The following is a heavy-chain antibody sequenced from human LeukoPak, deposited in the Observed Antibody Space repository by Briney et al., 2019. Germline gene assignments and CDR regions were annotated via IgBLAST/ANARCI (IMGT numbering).Heavy chain of an antibody. D-gene: IGHD2-2*01. V-gene: IGHV3-7*01. CDR1: GFPFSVYW. J-gene: IGHJ6*04. CDR2: IKEDGSVQ. CDR3: VGQLLRAV. Sequence: GGSLRLSCTASGFPFSVYWISWVRQAPGKGLEWVANIKEDGSVQDYVDSVKGRLTISRDNAKNSVYLQMNSLRVDDTAVYYCVGQLLRAVWGKGTTVTVSS.